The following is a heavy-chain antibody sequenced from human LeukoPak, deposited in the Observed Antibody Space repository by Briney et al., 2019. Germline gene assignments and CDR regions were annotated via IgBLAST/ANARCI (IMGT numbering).Heavy chain of an antibody. CDR2: IIPIFGTA. CDR3: ARGRYFDWPWGNYFDY. D-gene: IGHD3-9*01. V-gene: IGHV1-69*05. J-gene: IGHJ4*02. Sequence: SVKVSCKASGGTFSSYAISWVRQAPGQGLEWMGRIIPIFGTANHAQKFQGRVTITTDESTSTAYMELSSLRSEDTAVYYCARGRYFDWPWGNYFDYWGQGTLVTVSS. CDR1: GGTFSSYA.